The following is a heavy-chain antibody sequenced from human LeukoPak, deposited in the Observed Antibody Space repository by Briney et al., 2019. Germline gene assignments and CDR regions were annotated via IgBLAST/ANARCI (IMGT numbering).Heavy chain of an antibody. CDR1: GFTFSNAW. CDR3: TTRVRHCGGDCYPLDY. CDR2: IKSKTDGGTT. Sequence: GGSLRLSCAASGFTFSNAWMTWVRQTPGKGLEWVGRIKSKTDGGTTDYAAPVKGRFTISRDDSQNTLYLQMNSLETDDTALYYCTTRVRHCGGDCYPLDYWGQGTLVTVSS. J-gene: IGHJ4*02. V-gene: IGHV3-15*01. D-gene: IGHD2-21*02.